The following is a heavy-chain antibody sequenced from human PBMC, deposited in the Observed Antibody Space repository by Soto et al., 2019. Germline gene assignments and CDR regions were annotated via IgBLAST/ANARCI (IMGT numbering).Heavy chain of an antibody. CDR2: INAGNGNT. V-gene: IGHV1-3*01. CDR3: ARDPSYYGMDV. J-gene: IGHJ6*02. Sequence: ASVKVSCKASGYTLTSYAMRWVRQAPGQRLEWMGWINAGNGNTKYSQKFQGRVTITRDTSASTAYMELSSLRSEDTAVYYCARDPSYYGMDVWGQGTTVTVSS. CDR1: GYTLTSYA.